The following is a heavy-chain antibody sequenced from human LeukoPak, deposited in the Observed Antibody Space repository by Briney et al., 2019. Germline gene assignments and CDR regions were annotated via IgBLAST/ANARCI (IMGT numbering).Heavy chain of an antibody. D-gene: IGHD6-19*01. CDR2: IYYSGST. J-gene: IGHJ5*02. CDR1: GGSISTNDHY. CDR3: ARGIGYSSGWPNWFDP. V-gene: IGHV4-39*01. Sequence: KPSETLSLTCTVSGGSISTNDHYWGWIRQPPGKGLEWIGSIYYSGSTYYKPSLKSRVTISVDTSKNQFSLKLSSVTAADTAVYYCARGIGYSSGWPNWFDPWGQGTLVTVSS.